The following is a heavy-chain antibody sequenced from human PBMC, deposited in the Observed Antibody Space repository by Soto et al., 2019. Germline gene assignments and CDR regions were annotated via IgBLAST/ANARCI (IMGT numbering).Heavy chain of an antibody. CDR2: IYYSGST. CDR1: GGSISSSSYY. Sequence: PSETLSLTCTVSGGSISSSSYYWGWIRQPPGKGLEWIGSIYYSGSTYYNPSPKSRVTISVDTSKNQFSLKLSSVTAADTAVYYCARRVVVAAIFGYWGQGTLVTVSS. J-gene: IGHJ4*02. V-gene: IGHV4-39*01. CDR3: ARRVVVAAIFGY. D-gene: IGHD2-15*01.